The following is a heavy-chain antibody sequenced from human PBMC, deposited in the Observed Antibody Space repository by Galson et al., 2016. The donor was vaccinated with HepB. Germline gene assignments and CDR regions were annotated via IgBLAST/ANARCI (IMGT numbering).Heavy chain of an antibody. CDR3: AMEKPRLGDPIWAFDL. V-gene: IGHV1-69-2*01. J-gene: IGHJ3*01. CDR2: VDPDTAKT. Sequence: VTVSCKVSGSIFTEHYLHWVQRAPGKGLEWMGLVDPDTAKTFYAEKFQGRLTVTADTSTDTAYIELSSLTSEDTAVSYCAMEKPRLGDPIWAFDLWGQGTMVTVSS. CDR1: GSIFTEHY. D-gene: IGHD1/OR15-1a*01.